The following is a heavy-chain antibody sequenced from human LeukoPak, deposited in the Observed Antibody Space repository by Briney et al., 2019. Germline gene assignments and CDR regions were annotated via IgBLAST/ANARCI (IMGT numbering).Heavy chain of an antibody. CDR1: GYTFTSYG. V-gene: IGHV1-18*01. CDR2: IIAYNGNT. Sequence: GASVKVSCKASGYTFTSYGISWVRQAPGQGLEWMGWIIAYNGNTNYAQKLQGRVTMTTDTSTSTAYMELRSLRSDDTAVYYCAWIYDCSAPNAFDIWGQGTMVSVSS. CDR3: AWIYDCSAPNAFDI. D-gene: IGHD3-22*01. J-gene: IGHJ3*02.